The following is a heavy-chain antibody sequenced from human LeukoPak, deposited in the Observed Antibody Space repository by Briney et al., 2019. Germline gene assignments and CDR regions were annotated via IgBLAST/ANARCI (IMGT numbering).Heavy chain of an antibody. Sequence: MRRESLHIPCKGSGYSFTSYWIGWARQMPGKGLDWMGIIYPGDSDTRYSPSFHGHLTISADKSISTAYAQWRSLKRSDTAMYYCAYRNYGPGSSFGCRGHGTLVTVSS. CDR1: GYSFTSYW. V-gene: IGHV5-51*01. CDR3: AYRNYGPGSSFGC. CDR2: IYPGDSDT. J-gene: IGHJ4*03. D-gene: IGHD3-10*01.